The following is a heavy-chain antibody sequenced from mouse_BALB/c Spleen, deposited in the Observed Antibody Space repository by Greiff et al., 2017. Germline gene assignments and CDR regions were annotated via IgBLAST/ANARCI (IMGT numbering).Heavy chain of an antibody. V-gene: IGHV1-87*01. CDR2: IYPGDGDT. Sequence: QVQLQQSGAELARPGASVKLSCKASGYTFTSYWMQWVKQRPGQGLEWIGAIYPGDGDTRYTQKFKGKATLTADKSSSTAYMQLSSLASEDSAVYYCARSQPAMDYWGQGTSVTVSS. CDR1: GYTFTSYW. CDR3: ARSQPAMDY. J-gene: IGHJ4*01. D-gene: IGHD6-1*01.